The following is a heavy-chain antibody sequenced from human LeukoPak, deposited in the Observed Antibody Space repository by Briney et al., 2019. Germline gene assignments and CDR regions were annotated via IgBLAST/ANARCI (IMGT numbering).Heavy chain of an antibody. CDR2: INHSGST. J-gene: IGHJ4*02. CDR3: ARGTLHGGWSYYLDF. V-gene: IGHV4-34*01. D-gene: IGHD6-19*01. CDR1: GGSFSGYY. Sequence: SETLSLTCAVYGGSFSGYYWSWIRQPPGKGLEWIGEINHSGSTNYNPSLKSRVTISVDTSKNQFSLKLRSVTAADTAMYYCARGTLHGGWSYYLDFWGQGSQVTVSS.